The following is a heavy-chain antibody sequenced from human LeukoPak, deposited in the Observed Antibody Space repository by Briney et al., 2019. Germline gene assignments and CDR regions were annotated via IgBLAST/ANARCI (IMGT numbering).Heavy chain of an antibody. CDR2: IYYSGST. CDR1: GGSISSYY. CDR3: AREGGSYYRSAFDI. V-gene: IGHV4-59*01. J-gene: IGHJ3*02. Sequence: PSETLSLTCTVSGGSISSYYWSWIRQPPGKGLEWIGYIYYSGSTNYNPSLKSRVTISVDTSKNQFSLKLSSVTAADTAVYYCAREGGSYYRSAFDIWGQGTMVTVSS. D-gene: IGHD1-26*01.